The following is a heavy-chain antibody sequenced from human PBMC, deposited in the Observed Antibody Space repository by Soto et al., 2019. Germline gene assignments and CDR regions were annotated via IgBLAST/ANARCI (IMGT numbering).Heavy chain of an antibody. V-gene: IGHV3-23*01. J-gene: IGHJ4*02. D-gene: IGHD6-6*01. CDR2: ISGTGGST. CDR3: AKNWDTTSSSSSH. CDR1: GFTFSTYA. Sequence: EVQLLESGGGLVQPGGSLRLSCAASGFTFSTYAMSWVRQAPGKGLEWVSAISGTGGSTYYADSVKGRFTISRDNSKNPLYLQMNSLRAEDTDVYYCAKNWDTTSSSSSHWGQGTLVTVSS.